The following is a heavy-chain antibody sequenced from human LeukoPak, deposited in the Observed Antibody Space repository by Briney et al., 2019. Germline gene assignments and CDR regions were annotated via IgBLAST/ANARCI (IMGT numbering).Heavy chain of an antibody. V-gene: IGHV4-38-2*02. CDR1: GYSIISGYY. J-gene: IGHJ4*02. Sequence: SETLSLTCTVSGYSIISGYYWGCIRPSPGKGLEWIGSIHHSGSTYYNPSLKSRVTISVDTSKNQFSLKLRSVTAADTAVYYCARNREEYCSSTNCYGYFDYWGQGTLVTVSS. D-gene: IGHD2-2*01. CDR3: ARNREEYCSSTNCYGYFDY. CDR2: IHHSGST.